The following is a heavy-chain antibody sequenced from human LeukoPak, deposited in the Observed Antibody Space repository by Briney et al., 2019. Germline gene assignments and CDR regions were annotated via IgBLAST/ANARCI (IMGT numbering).Heavy chain of an antibody. Sequence: GGSLRLSCAASGFTFSSYAMSWVRQAPGKGLEGVASISGRGGRTNYADSVKGRFTISRDNSKNPLNLQMNSLRAEDTAVYYCAKDVDIVATIFDYWGQGTLVTVSS. CDR3: AKDVDIVATIFDY. V-gene: IGHV3-23*01. CDR1: GFTFSSYA. J-gene: IGHJ4*02. D-gene: IGHD5-12*01. CDR2: ISGRGGRT.